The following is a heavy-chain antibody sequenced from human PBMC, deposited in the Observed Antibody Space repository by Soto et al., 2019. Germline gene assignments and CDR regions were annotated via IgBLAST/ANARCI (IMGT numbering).Heavy chain of an antibody. V-gene: IGHV3-30-3*01. J-gene: IGHJ6*01. CDR3: AREQPAAGGPLLYYYYGVDG. Sequence: PGGSLRLSCAASGFTFSSYAMHWVRQAPGKGLEWVAVISYDGSNKYYADSVKGRFTISRDNSKNTLYLQMNSLRAEDTAVYYCAREQPAAGGPLLYYYYGVDGWGQATTVTVSS. CDR1: GFTFSSYA. D-gene: IGHD2-15*01. CDR2: ISYDGSNK.